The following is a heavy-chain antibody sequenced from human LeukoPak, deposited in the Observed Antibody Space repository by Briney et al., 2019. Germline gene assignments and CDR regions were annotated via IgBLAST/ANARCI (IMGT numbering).Heavy chain of an antibody. CDR2: INRDGSGT. CDR1: GFTFSSYW. V-gene: IGHV3-74*01. J-gene: IGHJ4*02. D-gene: IGHD3-10*01. CDR3: IRESQSALWD. Sequence: PGGSLRLSCAASGFTFSSYWMHWVRQAPGKGLVWVSRINRDGSGTGFADSLNARFTTSRDNAKNILYLQMNSRRDEDTAVYYCIRESQSALWDWGQGTLVTVSS.